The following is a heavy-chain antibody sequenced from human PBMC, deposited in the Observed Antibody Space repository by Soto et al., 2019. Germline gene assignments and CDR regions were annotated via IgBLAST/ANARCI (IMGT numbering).Heavy chain of an antibody. V-gene: IGHV1-69*13. D-gene: IGHD4-17*01. CDR2: IIPIFGTA. Sequence: GASVKVSCKASGGTLSSYAISWVRQAPGQGLEWMGGIIPIFGTANYAQKFQGRVTITADESTSTAYMELSSLRSEDTAVYYCARESGDYSEYYYYYGMDVWGQGTTVTVSS. J-gene: IGHJ6*02. CDR1: GGTLSSYA. CDR3: ARESGDYSEYYYYYGMDV.